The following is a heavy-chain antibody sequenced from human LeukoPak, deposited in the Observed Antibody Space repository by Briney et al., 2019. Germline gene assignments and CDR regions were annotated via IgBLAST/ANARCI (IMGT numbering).Heavy chain of an antibody. Sequence: GGSLRLSCAASGFTFSSYWMSWVRQAPGKGLEWVANIKQDGSEKYYVGSVKGRFTISRDDSKNTLYLQMNSLRAEDTAVYYCAKDHQCYDRSGYCPIDYWGQGTLVIVSA. D-gene: IGHD3-22*01. V-gene: IGHV3-7*03. J-gene: IGHJ4*02. CDR1: GFTFSSYW. CDR3: AKDHQCYDRSGYCPIDY. CDR2: IKQDGSEK.